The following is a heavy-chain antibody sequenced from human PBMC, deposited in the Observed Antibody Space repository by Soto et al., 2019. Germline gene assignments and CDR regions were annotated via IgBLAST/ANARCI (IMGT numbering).Heavy chain of an antibody. CDR3: ARERNVDTAMALDY. CDR2: ISYDGSNK. CDR1: GFTFSSYA. Sequence: GGSLRLSCAASGFTFSSYAMHWVRQAPGKGLEWVAVISYDGSNKYYADSVKGRFTISRDNSKNTLYLQMNSLRAEDTAVYYCARERNVDTAMALDYWGQGTLVTVSS. D-gene: IGHD5-18*01. J-gene: IGHJ4*02. V-gene: IGHV3-30-3*01.